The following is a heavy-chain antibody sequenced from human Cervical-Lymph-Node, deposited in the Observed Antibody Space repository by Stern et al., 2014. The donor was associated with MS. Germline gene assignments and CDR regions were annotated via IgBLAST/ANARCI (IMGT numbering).Heavy chain of an antibody. D-gene: IGHD2-21*01. CDR3: AAIGPRMEGACFDI. J-gene: IGHJ3*02. V-gene: IGHV4-31*03. CDR1: GAPVSSGGYY. Sequence: QVQLQESGPGLVKPSQTLSLSCTVSGAPVSSGGYYWTWIRQLPGKGLEWVGYIHHTGATFYNPSPKSRVAISVDTSENQFSLKLTSVTAADTAVYYCAAIGPRMEGACFDIWGQGTMVTVSS. CDR2: IHHTGAT.